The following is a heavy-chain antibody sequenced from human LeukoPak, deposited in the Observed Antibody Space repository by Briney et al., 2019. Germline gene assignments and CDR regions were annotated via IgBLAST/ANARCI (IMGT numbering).Heavy chain of an antibody. Sequence: GGSLRLSCAASGFTFNNYAMSWVRQAPGKGFDWVSTISASGGTTSYADSVRGRFTISRDASKNTFYLQMNSLRAEDTALYYCAKVSNLWFGDVWGQGTTVTVSS. CDR3: AKVSNLWFGDV. CDR1: GFTFNNYA. V-gene: IGHV3-23*01. D-gene: IGHD3-10*01. J-gene: IGHJ6*02. CDR2: ISASGGTT.